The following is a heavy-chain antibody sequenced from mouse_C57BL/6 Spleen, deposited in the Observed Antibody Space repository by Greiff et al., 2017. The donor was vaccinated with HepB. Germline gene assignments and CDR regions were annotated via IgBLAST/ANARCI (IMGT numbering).Heavy chain of an antibody. CDR2: ISYDGSN. Sequence: VQLKESGPGLVKPSQSLSLTCSVTGYSITSGYYWNWIRQFPGNKLEWMGYISYDGSNNYNPSLKNRISITRDTSKNQFFLKLNSVTTEDTATYYCAREGWFLDYWGQGTSVTVSS. J-gene: IGHJ4*01. CDR1: GYSITSGYY. D-gene: IGHD2-3*01. V-gene: IGHV3-6*01. CDR3: AREGWFLDY.